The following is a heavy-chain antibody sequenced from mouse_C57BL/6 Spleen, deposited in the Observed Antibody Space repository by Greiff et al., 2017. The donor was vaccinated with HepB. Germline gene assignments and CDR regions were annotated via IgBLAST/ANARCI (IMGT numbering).Heavy chain of an antibody. Sequence: EVMLVESGGGLVQPGGSLKLSCAASGFTFSDYYMYWVRQTPEKRLEWVAYISNGGGSTYYPDTVKGRFTISRDNAKNTLYLQMSRLKSEDTAMYYCARLYDYDGNWYFDVWGTGTTVTVSS. CDR3: ARLYDYDGNWYFDV. CDR2: ISNGGGST. V-gene: IGHV5-12*01. CDR1: GFTFSDYY. D-gene: IGHD2-4*01. J-gene: IGHJ1*03.